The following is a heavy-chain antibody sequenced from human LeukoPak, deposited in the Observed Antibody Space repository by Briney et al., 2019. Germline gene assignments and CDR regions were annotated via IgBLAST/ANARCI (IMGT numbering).Heavy chain of an antibody. CDR1: GFTFSSYW. J-gene: IGHJ4*02. D-gene: IGHD1-26*01. Sequence: PGGSLRLSCAASGFTFSSYWMPWVRQAPGKGLVWVSRINSDGSSTSYADSVKGRFTTSRDNAKNTLYLQMNSLRAEDTAVYYCARDSWESGLDYFDYWGQGTLVTVSS. CDR3: ARDSWESGLDYFDY. V-gene: IGHV3-74*01. CDR2: INSDGSST.